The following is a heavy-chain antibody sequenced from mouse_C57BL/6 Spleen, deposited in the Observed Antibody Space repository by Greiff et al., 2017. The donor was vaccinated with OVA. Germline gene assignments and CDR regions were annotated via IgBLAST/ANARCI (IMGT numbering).Heavy chain of an antibody. V-gene: IGHV5-12*01. CDR3: ARRSYGNYSAMDY. CDR1: GFTFSDYY. Sequence: EVQVVESGGGLVQPGGSLKLSCAASGFTFSDYYMYWVRQTPEKRLEWVAYISNGGGRTYYPDTVKGRFTISRDNAKKTLYLQMSRLKSEDTAMYYCARRSYGNYSAMDYWGQGTSVTVSS. J-gene: IGHJ4*01. CDR2: ISNGGGRT. D-gene: IGHD2-1*01.